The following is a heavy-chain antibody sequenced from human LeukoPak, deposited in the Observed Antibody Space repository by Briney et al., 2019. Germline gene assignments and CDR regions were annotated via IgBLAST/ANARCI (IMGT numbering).Heavy chain of an antibody. V-gene: IGHV3-74*01. D-gene: IGHD3-16*01. CDR2: VSGDGSIT. J-gene: IGHJ4*02. Sequence: GGSLRLSCAASGFTFSPYWIHWVRQAPGKGLVWVSRVSGDGSITYYADSVKGRFTMSRDNAKNTLYLQINSLRVEDTAVYYCARQNYGNPDYWGQGTLVTVSS. CDR3: ARQNYGNPDY. CDR1: GFTFSPYW.